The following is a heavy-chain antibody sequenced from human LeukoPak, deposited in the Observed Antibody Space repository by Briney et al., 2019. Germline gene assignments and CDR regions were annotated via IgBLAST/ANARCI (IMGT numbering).Heavy chain of an antibody. CDR1: GFTFSDFY. D-gene: IGHD3-16*01. Sequence: PGGSLRLSCAASGFTFSDFYMAWIRQAPGKGLEWISYISYGGDTKYYADSVKGRFTISRDNAKNSLYLQMNSLRAEDTAVYYCERDQHGYVDYWGQGTLVTVSS. CDR3: ERDQHGYVDY. V-gene: IGHV3-11*01. CDR2: ISYGGDTK. J-gene: IGHJ4*02.